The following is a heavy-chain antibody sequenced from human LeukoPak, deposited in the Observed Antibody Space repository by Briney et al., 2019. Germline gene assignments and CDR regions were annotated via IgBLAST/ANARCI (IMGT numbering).Heavy chain of an antibody. V-gene: IGHV3-20*04. Sequence: GGSLRLSCAASGFTFSSYAMHWVRQAPGKGLEWVSGINWNGGSTGYADSVKGRFTISRDNAKKSLYLQMSSLRAEDTALYYCAREEGGYFDYWGQGTLVTVSS. CDR2: INWNGGST. CDR1: GFTFSSYA. CDR3: AREEGGYFDY. D-gene: IGHD3-16*01. J-gene: IGHJ4*02.